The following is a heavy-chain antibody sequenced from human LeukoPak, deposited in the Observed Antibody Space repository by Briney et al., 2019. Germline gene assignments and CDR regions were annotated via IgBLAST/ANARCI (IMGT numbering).Heavy chain of an antibody. V-gene: IGHV3-11*06. Sequence: GGSLRLSCAASGFTFSDYYMSWIRQAPGKGLEWVSYISSSSSYTNYADSVKGRFTISRDNAKNSLYLQMNSLRAEDTAVYYCARYPYDSSGYYLDAFDIWGQGTMVTVSS. CDR2: ISSSSSYT. CDR3: ARYPYDSSGYYLDAFDI. CDR1: GFTFSDYY. D-gene: IGHD3-22*01. J-gene: IGHJ3*02.